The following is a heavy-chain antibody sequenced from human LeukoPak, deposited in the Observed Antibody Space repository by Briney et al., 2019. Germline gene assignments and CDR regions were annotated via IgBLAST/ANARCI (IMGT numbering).Heavy chain of an antibody. Sequence: GGSLRLSCAVSGFTFSGFWMSWVRQAPGKGLEWVANIKDDGSVKNHVDSLKGRFSISRDNARNSLYLQISSLRAEDTAVYYCAREVVATASAFDCWGQGTLVTVSS. D-gene: IGHD2-21*01. CDR3: AREVVATASAFDC. V-gene: IGHV3-7*03. CDR2: IKDDGSVK. CDR1: GFTFSGFW. J-gene: IGHJ4*02.